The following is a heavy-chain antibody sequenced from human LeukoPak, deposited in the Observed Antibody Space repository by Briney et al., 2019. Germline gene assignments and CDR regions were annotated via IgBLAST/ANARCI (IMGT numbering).Heavy chain of an antibody. J-gene: IGHJ5*02. Sequence: GGSEILLCASSGLIFSSDSMEGVRDAPGRGVEWLSYICGGSSTKYYADSVQGRFTHSRDNAKNSLYLQMNSLRAQDTGEYYCAREEYSSCWYGWFDPWGQGTLVTVSS. CDR2: ICGGSSTK. CDR3: AREEYSSCWYGWFDP. CDR1: GLIFSSDS. D-gene: IGHD6-13*01. V-gene: IGHV3-48*01.